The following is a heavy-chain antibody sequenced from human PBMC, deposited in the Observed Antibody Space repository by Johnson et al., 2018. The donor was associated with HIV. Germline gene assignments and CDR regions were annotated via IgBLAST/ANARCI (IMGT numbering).Heavy chain of an antibody. CDR1: GFDFNTHN. J-gene: IGHJ3*02. Sequence: QVQLVESGGDVVQPGRSLRLSCAAFGFDFNTHNIHWVRQAPGKGLEWVTLISYHGSDTYYADSVQGRFTISRDNSRNMVYLEMNSLRTEDTAVYYCARGLKGAFDMWGQGTLVTVSS. CDR3: ARGLKGAFDM. V-gene: IGHV3-30*04. CDR2: ISYHGSDT.